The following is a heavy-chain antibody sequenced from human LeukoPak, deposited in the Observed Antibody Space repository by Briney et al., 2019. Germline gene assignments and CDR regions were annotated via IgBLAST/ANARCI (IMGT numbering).Heavy chain of an antibody. CDR1: GGSISSYS. J-gene: IGHJ4*02. D-gene: IGHD3-22*01. CDR3: ARRDSSGYYVY. CDR2: IYYSGST. Sequence: PSETLSLTCTVSGGSISSYSWSWFRQPPGKGLEWIGYIYYSGSTNYNPSLKSRVTISGDTSKNQFSLRLSSVTAADTAVYYCARRDSSGYYVYWGQGTLVTVSS. V-gene: IGHV4-59*08.